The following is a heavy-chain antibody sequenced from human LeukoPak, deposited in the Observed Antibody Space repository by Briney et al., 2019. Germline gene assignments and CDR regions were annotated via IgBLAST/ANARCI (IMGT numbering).Heavy chain of an antibody. Sequence: GGSLRLSCAASGFTFSNYAMSWVRQAPGKGLEWVSAISGSGGSTYYADSVKGRFTISRDNSKNTLYLQMNSLRAEDTAVYYCAKIPSISGGWFDLWGQGTLVTVSS. CDR1: GFTFSNYA. CDR3: AKIPSISGGWFDL. CDR2: ISGSGGST. D-gene: IGHD1-26*01. V-gene: IGHV3-23*01. J-gene: IGHJ5*02.